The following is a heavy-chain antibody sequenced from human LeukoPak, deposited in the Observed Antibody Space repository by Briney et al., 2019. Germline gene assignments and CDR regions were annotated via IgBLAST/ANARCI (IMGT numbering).Heavy chain of an antibody. CDR1: GGSISSYY. CDR2: IYYSGST. V-gene: IGHV4-59*12. CDR3: ARDLHGVPTFDY. Sequence: SETLSLTCTVSGGSISSYYWSWIRQPPGKGLEWIGYIYYSGSTYYNPSLKSRVTISVDTSKNQFSLKLSSVTTADTAVYYCARDLHGVPTFDYWGQGTLVTVSS. D-gene: IGHD4-17*01. J-gene: IGHJ4*02.